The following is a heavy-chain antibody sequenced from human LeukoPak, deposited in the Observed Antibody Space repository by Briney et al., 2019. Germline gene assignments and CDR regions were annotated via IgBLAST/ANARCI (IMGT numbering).Heavy chain of an antibody. CDR1: GFTFSSYA. CDR2: ISSSGGST. D-gene: IGHD4-17*01. J-gene: IGHJ4*02. CDR3: ARSAGLRCFDY. Sequence: GGSLRLSCVASGFTFSSYAMSCVRQAPGKGLEWVSGISSSGGSTYYADSVKGRFTISRDNSKDTLYLQMDSLRAEDTAVYYCARSAGLRCFDYWGLGTLVTVSS. V-gene: IGHV3-23*01.